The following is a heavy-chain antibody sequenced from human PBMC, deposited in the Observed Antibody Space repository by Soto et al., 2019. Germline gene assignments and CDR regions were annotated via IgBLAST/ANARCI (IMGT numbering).Heavy chain of an antibody. CDR2: IYQSGVT. D-gene: IGHD6-19*01. V-gene: IGHV4-30-2*01. Sequence: SETLSLTCTISGDSYSISTYSWSWIRQPPGKALEWVGFIYQSGVTSYNPSLKSRVSISLDRSNNQCSLKPRSVTAADTAVYYCAGMPYTSGLRFDPWGPGTLVTVSS. CDR1: GDSYSISTYS. J-gene: IGHJ5*02. CDR3: AGMPYTSGLRFDP.